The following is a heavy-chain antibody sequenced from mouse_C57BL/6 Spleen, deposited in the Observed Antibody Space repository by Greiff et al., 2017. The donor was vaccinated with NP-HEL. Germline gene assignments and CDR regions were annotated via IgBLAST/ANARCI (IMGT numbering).Heavy chain of an antibody. D-gene: IGHD2-1*01. CDR3: ARKGDLLGYAMDY. J-gene: IGHJ4*01. Sequence: QVQLQQSGAELVKPGASVKISCKASGYAFSSYWMNWVKQRPGKGLEWIGQIYPGDGDTNYNGKFKGKATLTADKSSSTAYMQLSSLTSEDSAVYFCARKGDLLGYAMDYWGQGTSVTVSS. V-gene: IGHV1-80*01. CDR2: IYPGDGDT. CDR1: GYAFSSYW.